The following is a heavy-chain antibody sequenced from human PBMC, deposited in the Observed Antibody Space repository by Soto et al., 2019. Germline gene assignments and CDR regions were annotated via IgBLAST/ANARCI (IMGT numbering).Heavy chain of an antibody. CDR1: GFSFSSFA. CDR2: IGDSGAST. J-gene: IGHJ6*04. V-gene: IGHV3-23*01. D-gene: IGHD2-15*01. Sequence: ELLLLESGGGLVQPGGSLRLSCEASGFSFSSFAMNWVRQAPGKGLEWVSAIGDSGASTYYADSVRGRFTISRDNSRNTLYLQLNSLRAEDMAVYYCSKVVELDVWGNGTTVTVSS. CDR3: SKVVELDV.